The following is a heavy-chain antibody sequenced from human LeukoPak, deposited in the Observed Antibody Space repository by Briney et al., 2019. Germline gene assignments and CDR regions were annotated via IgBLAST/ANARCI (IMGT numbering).Heavy chain of an antibody. CDR1: GGSVSGYY. Sequence: SETLSLTCTVSGGSVSGYYWSCIRQPAGEGLEWIGRIYSSGSTSYNPSLQSRVTISVDKSKNQFSLKLTSVTAADTAVYYCARDAYSRSYYWFDPWGQGTLVTVSS. D-gene: IGHD6-13*01. V-gene: IGHV4-4*07. CDR3: ARDAYSRSYYWFDP. J-gene: IGHJ5*02. CDR2: IYSSGST.